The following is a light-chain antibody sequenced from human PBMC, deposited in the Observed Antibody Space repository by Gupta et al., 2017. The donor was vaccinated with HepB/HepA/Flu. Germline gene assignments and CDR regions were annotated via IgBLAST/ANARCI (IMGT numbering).Light chain of an antibody. CDR2: GAS. CDR3: PQDNTLYT. CDR1: QSVNSD. V-gene: IGKV3-15*01. J-gene: IGKJ2*01. Sequence: EIVMTQSPVTLSVSPGERATLSCRTSQSVNSDLAWYQQKPGQAPRLIIYGASNRATAFPARFSGSGYAKEFTLTSNRRQYEDFAVYYWPQDNTLYTFGQGTKLDIK.